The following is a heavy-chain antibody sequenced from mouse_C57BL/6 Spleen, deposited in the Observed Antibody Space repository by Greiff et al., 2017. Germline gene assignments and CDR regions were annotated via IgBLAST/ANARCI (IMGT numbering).Heavy chain of an antibody. D-gene: IGHD2-12*01. CDR3: ARSYYSLYYYAMDY. CDR1: GYSFTGYF. CDR2: INPYNGDT. V-gene: IGHV1-20*01. Sequence: VQLKESGPELVKPGDSVKISCKASGYSFTGYFMNWVMQSHGKSLEWIGRINPYNGDTFYNQKFKGKATLTVDKSSSTAHMELRSLTSEDSAVYYCARSYYSLYYYAMDYGGQGTSVTVSS. J-gene: IGHJ4*01.